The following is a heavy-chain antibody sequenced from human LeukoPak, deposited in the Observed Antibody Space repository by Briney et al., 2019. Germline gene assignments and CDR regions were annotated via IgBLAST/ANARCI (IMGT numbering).Heavy chain of an antibody. J-gene: IGHJ4*02. V-gene: IGHV1-46*01. CDR3: ARDSGYDYFDY. CDR2: INPSGGST. CDR1: GYTFTRSY. D-gene: IGHD5-12*01. Sequence: ASVKVSCKASGYTFTRSYMHWVRQAPGQGLEWMGIINPSGGSTSYAQKFQGRVTMTRDTSTSTVYMELSSLRSEDTAVYYCARDSGYDYFDYWGQGTLVTVSS.